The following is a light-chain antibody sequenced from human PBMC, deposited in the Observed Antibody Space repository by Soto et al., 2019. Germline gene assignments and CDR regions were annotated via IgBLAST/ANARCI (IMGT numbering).Light chain of an antibody. V-gene: IGLV2-11*01. J-gene: IGLJ1*01. CDR1: SSDVGGYGY. Sequence: QSALTQPRSVSGSHGQSVTISCTGTSSDVGGYGYVSWYQQHPGKAPKLMIYDVYNRPSGVPDRFSGPKSGNTASLTISGLQAEDEAVYYCCSYAGSSTFYVFGTGTKLTVL. CDR3: CSYAGSSTFYV. CDR2: DVY.